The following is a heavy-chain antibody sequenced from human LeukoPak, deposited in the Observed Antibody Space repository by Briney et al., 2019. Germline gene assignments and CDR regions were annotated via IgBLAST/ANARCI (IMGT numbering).Heavy chain of an antibody. CDR1: GGSFSGYY. CDR3: ARLSVGSSWYVGFDY. J-gene: IGHJ4*02. CDR2: INHSGST. V-gene: IGHV4-34*01. Sequence: SGTLSLTCAVYGGSFSGYYWSWIRQPPGKGLEWIGEINHSGSTNYNPSLKSRVTISVDTSKNQFSLKLSSVTAADTAVYYCARLSVGSSWYVGFDYWGQGTLVTVSS. D-gene: IGHD6-13*01.